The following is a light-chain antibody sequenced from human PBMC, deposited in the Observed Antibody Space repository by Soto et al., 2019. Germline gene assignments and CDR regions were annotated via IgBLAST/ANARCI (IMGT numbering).Light chain of an antibody. CDR2: GAY. J-gene: IGKJ3*01. Sequence: EIVMTQSPVTLSVSPGERATLSCRASQSVANSYLAWYQQKPGQAPRLLIHGAYTRAPGIPDRFSGSGSGTDFTLTINRVEPEDSAVYYCLQYGRSPTFGPGTKVHIK. CDR3: LQYGRSPT. V-gene: IGKV3-20*01. CDR1: QSVANSY.